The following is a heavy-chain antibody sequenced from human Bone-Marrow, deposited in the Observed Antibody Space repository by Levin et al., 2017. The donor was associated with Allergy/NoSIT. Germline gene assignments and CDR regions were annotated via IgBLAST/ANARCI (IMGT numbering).Heavy chain of an antibody. CDR1: GFTVSNNY. J-gene: IGHJ4*02. Sequence: SGGSLRLSCAVSGFTVSNNYMSWVRQAPGKGLEWVSVIYSGGDPYYTDSVKGRFTISRDSSKNTVSLQMNSLRAEDTAVYYCARLIFGVAPGDYWGQGTLVTVSS. CDR2: IYSGGDP. CDR3: ARLIFGVAPGDY. V-gene: IGHV3-53*01. D-gene: IGHD3-3*02.